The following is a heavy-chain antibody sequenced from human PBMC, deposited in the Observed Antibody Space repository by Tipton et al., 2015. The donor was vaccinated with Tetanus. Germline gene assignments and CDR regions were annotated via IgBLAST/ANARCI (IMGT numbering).Heavy chain of an antibody. Sequence: TLSLTCTVSGASISSNTYYWSWIRQPPGKGLEWIGYVYYTGSTNHNPSLKSRVTISMDRSKNQISLQLTSVTAADTAVYFCAGVTAQRTELYFDHWGQGTLVTVSS. V-gene: IGHV4-61*01. CDR1: GASISSNTYY. CDR3: AGVTAQRTELYFDH. J-gene: IGHJ4*02. CDR2: VYYTGST. D-gene: IGHD6-13*01.